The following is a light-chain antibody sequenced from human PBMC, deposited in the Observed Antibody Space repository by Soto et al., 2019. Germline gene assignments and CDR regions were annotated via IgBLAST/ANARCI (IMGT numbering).Light chain of an antibody. CDR2: DAS. V-gene: IGKV1-33*01. CDR3: LQYDNLPIT. CDR1: QDISNY. J-gene: IGKJ5*01. Sequence: DIQMTQSPSSLSASVGDRVTITCQASQDISNYLNWYQQKPGKAPKLLIYDASNLETGVPSRFSGSGSGTDFTFTISSLQPEEIATYYCLQYDNLPITFGQGTRLEIK.